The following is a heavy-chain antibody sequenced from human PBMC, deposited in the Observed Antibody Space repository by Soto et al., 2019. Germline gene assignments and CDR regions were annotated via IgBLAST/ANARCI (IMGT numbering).Heavy chain of an antibody. J-gene: IGHJ3*02. Sequence: PENLSHTCTGSGCSIISSGRLWGWIRQPPGKGLEWIASIKYSGTTFYNPSLKSRVTLSVDTSKNQFALKLSSVTAAETAVYYCARHGITGSYYDDFDTWGQWTMVT. CDR2: IKYSGTT. CDR3: ARHGITGSYYDDFDT. V-gene: IGHV4-39*01. D-gene: IGHD1-26*01. CDR1: GCSIISSGRL.